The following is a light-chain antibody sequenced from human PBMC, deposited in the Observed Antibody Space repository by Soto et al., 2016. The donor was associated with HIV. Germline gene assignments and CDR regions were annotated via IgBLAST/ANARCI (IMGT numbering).Light chain of an antibody. Sequence: DIQMTQSPSTLSASVGDRVTITCRASQNIDTWLAWYQQKPGKAPKLLIYKASTLQSGVPSRFSGSGSGTEFTLTINSLQADDAATYYCQQYNNYWTFGQGTRVEIK. J-gene: IGKJ1*01. V-gene: IGKV1-5*03. CDR2: KAS. CDR3: QQYNNYWT. CDR1: QNIDTW.